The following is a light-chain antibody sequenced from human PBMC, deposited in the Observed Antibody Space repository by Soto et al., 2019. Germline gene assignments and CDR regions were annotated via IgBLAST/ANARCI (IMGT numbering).Light chain of an antibody. CDR3: QLYGSSWT. Sequence: EIVLTQSPGTLSLSPGERATLSCRASQSDSSRFLAWYQQKPGQAPRLLIHSTFRRDTGIPDRFSGSGSGTDFTLTNSRLEPEDYAVYYCQLYGSSWTFGQGTKVEIK. V-gene: IGKV3-20*01. J-gene: IGKJ1*01. CDR2: STF. CDR1: QSDSSRF.